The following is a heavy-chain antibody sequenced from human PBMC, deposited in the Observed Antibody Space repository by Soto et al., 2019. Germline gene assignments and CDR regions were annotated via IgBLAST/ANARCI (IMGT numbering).Heavy chain of an antibody. CDR1: GYTFTSYG. V-gene: IGHV1-18*04. J-gene: IGHJ6*02. D-gene: IGHD2-15*01. CDR2: ISAYNGNT. CDR3: ARFSGGSYNTYYYYYGMDV. Sequence: ASVKVSCKASGYTFTSYGISWVRQAPGQGLDWMGWISAYNGNTKYAQDLQGRVTMTTDTSTSTAYMELRSLRSDDTAVYYCARFSGGSYNTYYYYYGMDVWGQGATVTVSS.